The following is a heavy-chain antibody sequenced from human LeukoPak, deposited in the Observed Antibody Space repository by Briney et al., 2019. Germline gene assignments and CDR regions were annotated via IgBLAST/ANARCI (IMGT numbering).Heavy chain of an antibody. Sequence: PGGSLRLSCAASGFTFSGSAMHWVRQASGKGLEWVGRIRSKANSYATAYAASVKGRFTISRDDSKNTAYLQMNSLKTEDTNVYYCTRLVYYDFWSGSSGAFEIWGQGPMVTVSS. CDR2: IRSKANSYAT. CDR3: TRLVYYDFWSGSSGAFEI. D-gene: IGHD3-3*01. CDR1: GFTFSGSA. V-gene: IGHV3-73*01. J-gene: IGHJ3*02.